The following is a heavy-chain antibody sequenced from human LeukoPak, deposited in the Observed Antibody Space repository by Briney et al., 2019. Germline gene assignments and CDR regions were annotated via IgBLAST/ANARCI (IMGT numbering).Heavy chain of an antibody. D-gene: IGHD3-22*01. CDR3: ARDGSYYYDSSGYGSNY. V-gene: IGHV1-18*01. J-gene: IGHJ4*02. CDR2: RSIYNGNT. CDR1: GYDFINYG. Sequence: ASVKVSCKASGYDFINYGISWVRQAPGQGLEWMGWRSIYNGNTDYKLQGRVTMTTDTSTSTAYMEVRSLRSDDTAVYYCARDGSYYYDSSGYGSNYWGQGTLVTVSS.